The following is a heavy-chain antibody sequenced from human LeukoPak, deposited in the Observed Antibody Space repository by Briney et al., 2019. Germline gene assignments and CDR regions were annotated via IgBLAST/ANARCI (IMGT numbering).Heavy chain of an antibody. CDR2: IIPILGIA. Sequence: ASVKVSCKASGGTFSSYAISWVRQAPGQGLEWMGRIIPILGIANYAQKFQGRVTITADKSTSTAYMELSSLRSEDTAVYYCARDRKRWLQNDAFDIWGQGTMVTVSS. D-gene: IGHD5-24*01. J-gene: IGHJ3*02. CDR1: GGTFSSYA. V-gene: IGHV1-69*04. CDR3: ARDRKRWLQNDAFDI.